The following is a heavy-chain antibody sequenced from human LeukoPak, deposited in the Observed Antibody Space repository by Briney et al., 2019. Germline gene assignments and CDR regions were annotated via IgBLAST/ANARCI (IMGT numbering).Heavy chain of an antibody. CDR3: AIWDIVATNWFDP. J-gene: IGHJ5*02. CDR1: GGSFSGYY. D-gene: IGHD5-12*01. CDR2: INHSGST. Sequence: SETLSLTCAVYGGSFSGYYWSWIRQPPGKGLEWIGEINHSGSTNYNPSLKSRATISVDTSKNQFSLKLSSVTAADTAVYYCAIWDIVATNWFDPWGQGTLVTVSS. V-gene: IGHV4-34*01.